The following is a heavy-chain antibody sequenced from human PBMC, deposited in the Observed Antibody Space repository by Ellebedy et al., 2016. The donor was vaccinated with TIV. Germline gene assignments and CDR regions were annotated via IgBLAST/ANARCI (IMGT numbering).Heavy chain of an antibody. V-gene: IGHV3-23*01. J-gene: IGHJ4*02. CDR3: AVAGGGADY. CDR1: GFTFSYYG. CDR2: IGRKGYNT. Sequence: GESLKISCAASGFTFSYYGMGWVRQAPGKGLEWISSIGRKGYNTNYVDSVKGRFTISRDNSKNTVYPQMDSLRVDDTALYYCAVAGGGADYWGQGTLVTVSS. D-gene: IGHD2-15*01.